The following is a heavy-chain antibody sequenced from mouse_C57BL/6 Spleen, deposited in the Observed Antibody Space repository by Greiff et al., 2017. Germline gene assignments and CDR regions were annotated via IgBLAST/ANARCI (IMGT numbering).Heavy chain of an antibody. J-gene: IGHJ2*01. CDR1: GYTFTSYW. V-gene: IGHV1-50*01. CDR2: IDPSDSYT. D-gene: IGHD3-3*01. CDR3: ARVRDLDD. Sequence: QVQLQQPGAELVKPGASVKLSCKASGYTFTSYWMQWVKQRPGQGLEWIGEIDPSDSYTTYNQKFKGKATLTVDTSSSTAYMQLSSLTSEDSAVYYGARVRDLDDWGKGTTLTVSS.